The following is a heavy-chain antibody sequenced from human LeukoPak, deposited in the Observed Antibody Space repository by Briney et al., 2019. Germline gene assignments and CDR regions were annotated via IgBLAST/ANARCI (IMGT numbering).Heavy chain of an antibody. D-gene: IGHD5-12*01. CDR3: ARLDSGYGKYYFDY. CDR2: IYYSGSI. J-gene: IGHJ4*02. CDR1: GDSITNHY. Sequence: SETLSLTCIVSGDSITNHYWSLIRRPPGKGLEWIGYIYYSGSINYNPSLKSRVSISVDTSKNQFYLKLTSVTAADTAVYYCARLDSGYGKYYFDYWGQGTLVTVSS. V-gene: IGHV4-59*08.